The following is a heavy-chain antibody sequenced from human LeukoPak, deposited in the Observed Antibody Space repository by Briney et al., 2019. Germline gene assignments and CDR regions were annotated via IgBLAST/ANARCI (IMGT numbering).Heavy chain of an antibody. CDR2: IYYSGST. CDR1: GGSISSSSYY. V-gene: IGHV4-39*01. Sequence: PSETLSLTCTVSGGSISSSSYYWGWIRQPPGKGLEWIGSIYYSGSTYYNPSLKSRVTISVDTSKNQFSLKLSSVTAADTAVYYCARGGSSTTVTNRRPGRRAGWFDPWGQGTLVTVSS. CDR3: ARGGSSTTVTNRRPGRRAGWFDP. J-gene: IGHJ5*02. D-gene: IGHD4-17*01.